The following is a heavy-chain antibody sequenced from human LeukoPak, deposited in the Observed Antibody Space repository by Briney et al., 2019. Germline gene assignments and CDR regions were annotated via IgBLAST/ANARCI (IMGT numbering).Heavy chain of an antibody. CDR1: GGSISSYY. D-gene: IGHD6-13*01. J-gene: IGHJ6*02. Sequence: PSETLSLTCTVSGGSISSYYWSWIRQPPGKGLEWIGYIYYSGSTNYNPSLKSRVTISVDTSKNQFSLKLSSVTAADTAVYYRASLGYSSSWNKYYYYGMDVWGQGTTVTVSS. CDR2: IYYSGST. V-gene: IGHV4-59*01. CDR3: ASLGYSSSWNKYYYYGMDV.